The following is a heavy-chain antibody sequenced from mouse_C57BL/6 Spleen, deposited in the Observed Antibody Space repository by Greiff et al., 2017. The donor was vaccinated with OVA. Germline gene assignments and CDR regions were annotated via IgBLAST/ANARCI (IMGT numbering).Heavy chain of an antibody. CDR3: ARSYSDWYFDV. CDR1: GYAFSSSW. CDR2: IYPGDGDT. Sequence: VQLVESGPELVKPGASVKISCKASGYAFSSSWMNWVKQRPGKGLEWIGRIYPGDGDTNYNGKFKGKATLTADKSSSTAYMQLSSLTSEDSAVYFCARSYSDWYFDVWGTGTTVTVSS. J-gene: IGHJ1*03. V-gene: IGHV1-82*01. D-gene: IGHD2-12*01.